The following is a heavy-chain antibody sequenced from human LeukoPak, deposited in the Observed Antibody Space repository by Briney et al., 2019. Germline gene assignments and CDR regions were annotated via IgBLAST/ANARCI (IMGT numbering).Heavy chain of an antibody. Sequence: GGSLRLSCAASGFTVSTNYMSWVRQTPGKGLEWVSVIYSGASTYYADSAKSRFTISRDNSKSTLYLQMNRLRAEDTAVYYCAREISGGAYPWGYFDCWGEGTLVTVSS. V-gene: IGHV3-53*01. J-gene: IGHJ4*02. D-gene: IGHD7-27*01. CDR3: AREISGGAYPWGYFDC. CDR2: IYSGAST. CDR1: GFTVSTNY.